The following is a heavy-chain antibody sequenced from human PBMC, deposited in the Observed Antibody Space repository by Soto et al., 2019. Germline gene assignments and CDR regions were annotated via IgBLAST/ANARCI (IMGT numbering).Heavy chain of an antibody. CDR1: GFTFTKAY. V-gene: IGHV3-15*01. Sequence: EVQLVESGGGLVEPGGSIRLSCVASGFTFTKAYMTWVRQAPGKGLEWVGRIKGSHAGGTTDYATSVKGRLTISRDDSKNTLYLQMNSLKTEDNSVYYCATEGGYPGSTFDGAYWGQGTLVTVSS. CDR3: ATEGGYPGSTFDGAY. D-gene: IGHD1-26*01. J-gene: IGHJ4*02. CDR2: IKGSHAGGTT.